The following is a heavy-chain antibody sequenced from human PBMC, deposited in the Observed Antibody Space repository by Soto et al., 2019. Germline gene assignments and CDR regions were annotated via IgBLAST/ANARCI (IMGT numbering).Heavy chain of an antibody. J-gene: IGHJ5*02. V-gene: IGHV1-69*01. Sequence: QVQLVQSGAEVKKPGSSVKVSCKASGGTFSSYAISWVRQAPGQGLEWMGGIIPIFGTANYAQKFQGRVTITADESTSTAYMELSSLRSDDTAVYYCARDHDHYILTGYFWFDPWGQGTLVTVSS. CDR2: IIPIFGTA. CDR3: ARDHDHYILTGYFWFDP. D-gene: IGHD3-9*01. CDR1: GGTFSSYA.